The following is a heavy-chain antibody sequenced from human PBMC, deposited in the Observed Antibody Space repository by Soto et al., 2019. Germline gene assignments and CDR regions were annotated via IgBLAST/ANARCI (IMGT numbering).Heavy chain of an antibody. D-gene: IGHD3-22*01. J-gene: IGHJ3*02. CDR2: IDPSGSYT. V-gene: IGHV5-10-1*01. CDR1: GDSFTRSW. CDR3: ARLGYDSSSRDFDI. Sequence: DSLKISCTGTGDSFTRSWISWVRHMPGKVLEWMGRIDPSGSYTNYIPSFQGHVTISADKSISTAYLQWSSLKASDTSMYYCARLGYDSSSRDFDIWGQGTMVTVSS.